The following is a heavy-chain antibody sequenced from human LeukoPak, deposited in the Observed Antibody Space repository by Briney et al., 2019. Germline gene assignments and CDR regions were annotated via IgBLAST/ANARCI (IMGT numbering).Heavy chain of an antibody. Sequence: RSGGSLRLSCAASGFTFSSYAMSWVRQAPGKGLDWVSFIHSDNTHYSDSVKGRFTISRDNSKNTLYLQMNSLRAVDTAVYYCARRAGAYSHPYDYWGQGTLVTVSS. CDR1: GFTFSSYA. CDR3: ARRAGAYSHPYDY. CDR2: IHSDNT. D-gene: IGHD4/OR15-4a*01. J-gene: IGHJ4*02. V-gene: IGHV3-23*01.